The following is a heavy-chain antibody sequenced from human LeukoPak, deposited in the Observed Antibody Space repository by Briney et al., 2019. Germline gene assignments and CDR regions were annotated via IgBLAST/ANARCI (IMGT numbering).Heavy chain of an antibody. J-gene: IGHJ6*03. CDR2: INHSGST. V-gene: IGHV4-34*01. D-gene: IGHD1-14*01. CDR1: GGSFSGYY. CDR3: ARGEPGSTMDV. Sequence: PSETLSLTCAVYGGSFSGYYWSWIRQPPGKGLEWIGEINHSGSTNYNPSLKSRVTISVDTSKNQFSLQLSSVTAAETAVYYCARGEPGSTMDVWGKGTTVTVPS.